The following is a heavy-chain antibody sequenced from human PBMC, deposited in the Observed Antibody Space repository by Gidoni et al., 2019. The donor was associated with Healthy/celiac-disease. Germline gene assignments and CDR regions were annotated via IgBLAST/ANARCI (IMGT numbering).Heavy chain of an antibody. CDR3: ARWTTVVRPPENGYYYYYYGMDV. J-gene: IGHJ6*02. CDR2: ISSSGSTL. V-gene: IGHV3-11*01. CDR1: GFTFSDYY. D-gene: IGHD4-17*01. Sequence: QVQLVESGGGLVKPGGSLRLSCAASGFTFSDYYMSWIRQAPGKGLEWVSYISSSGSTLYYADSVKGRFTISRDNAKNSLYLQMNSLRAEDTAVYYCARWTTVVRPPENGYYYYYYGMDVWGQGTTVTVSS.